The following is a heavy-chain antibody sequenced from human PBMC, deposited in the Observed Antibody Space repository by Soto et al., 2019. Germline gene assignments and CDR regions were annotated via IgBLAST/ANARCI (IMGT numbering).Heavy chain of an antibody. D-gene: IGHD6-19*01. J-gene: IGHJ4*02. CDR1: GYTFTSYD. CDR2: MNPNSGNT. CDR3: ARFASSGWFFDY. Sequence: EASVKVSCKASGYTFTSYDINWVRQATGQGLEWMGWMNPNSGNTGYAQKFQGRVTMTRNTSISTAYMEVSSLRSEDTAVYYCARFASSGWFFDYWGQGTLVTVSS. V-gene: IGHV1-8*01.